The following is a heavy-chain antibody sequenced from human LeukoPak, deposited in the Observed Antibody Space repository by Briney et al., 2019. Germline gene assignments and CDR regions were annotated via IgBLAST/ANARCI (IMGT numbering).Heavy chain of an antibody. CDR2: IYYSGST. V-gene: IGHV4-39*07. Sequence: SETLSLTCTVSGGSISSSSYYWGWIRQPPGKGLEWIGSIYYSGSTYYNPSLKSRVTISVDTSKNQFSLKLSSVTAADTAVYYCARTMVRGRGFYYFDYWGQGTLVTVSS. D-gene: IGHD3-10*01. CDR3: ARTMVRGRGFYYFDY. J-gene: IGHJ4*02. CDR1: GGSISSSSYY.